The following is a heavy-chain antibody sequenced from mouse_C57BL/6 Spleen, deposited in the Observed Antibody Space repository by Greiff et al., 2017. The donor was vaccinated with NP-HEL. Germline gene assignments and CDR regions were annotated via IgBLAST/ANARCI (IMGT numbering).Heavy chain of an antibody. CDR2: IYPRDGST. CDR3: ASSGYGSSHYAMDY. V-gene: IGHV1-85*01. Sequence: VQLQQSGPELVKPGASVKLSCKASGYTFTSYDINWVKLRPGQGLEWIGWIYPRDGSTKYNEKFKGKATLTVDTSSSTAYMELHSLTSEDSAVYFCASSGYGSSHYAMDYWGQGTSVTVSS. D-gene: IGHD1-1*01. CDR1: GYTFTSYD. J-gene: IGHJ4*01.